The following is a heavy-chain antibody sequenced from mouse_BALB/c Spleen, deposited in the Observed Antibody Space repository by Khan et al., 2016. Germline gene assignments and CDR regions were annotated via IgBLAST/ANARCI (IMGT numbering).Heavy chain of an antibody. J-gene: IGHJ2*01. D-gene: IGHD2-14*01. V-gene: IGHV5-4*02. CDR1: GFTFSDYY. CDR2: ISDGGSYT. Sequence: EVELVESGGGLVKPGGSLKLSCAASGFTFSDYYMYWVRQTPEKRLEWVATISDGGSYTYYPDSVKGRFTISRDNAKNNLYLQMSSLKSEVTAMYYCARDRYDYFDYWGQGTTLTVSS. CDR3: ARDRYDYFDY.